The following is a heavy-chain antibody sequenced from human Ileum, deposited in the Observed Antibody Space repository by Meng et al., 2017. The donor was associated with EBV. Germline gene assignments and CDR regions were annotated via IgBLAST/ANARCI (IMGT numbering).Heavy chain of an antibody. J-gene: IGHJ4*02. V-gene: IGHV6-1*01. CDR1: GDSVSSISGA. Sequence: QLQLHQSGPGLLKPSQTPSLTCAISGDSVSSISGAWNSIRQSPSRGLEWLGRTYYRSKWNTDYAVSVSSRITISPDTSKNQFSLQLNSVTPEDTAVYYCARGSYYFDSWGQGTLVTVSS. CDR3: ARGSYYFDS. CDR2: TYYRSKWNT. D-gene: IGHD1-26*01.